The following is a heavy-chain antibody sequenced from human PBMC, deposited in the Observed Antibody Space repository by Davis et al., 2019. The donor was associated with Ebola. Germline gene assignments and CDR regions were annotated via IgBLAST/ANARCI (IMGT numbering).Heavy chain of an antibody. J-gene: IGHJ4*02. CDR1: GITFSNAW. CDR3: TTIRGFNGFFDN. V-gene: IGHV3-15*01. D-gene: IGHD3-10*01. Sequence: PGGSLRLSCAASGITFSNAWLSWVRQAPGKGLEWVGRIKTESDGGATDYAVPVKGRFTISRDYSKHTLYLQMNSLKTEDTAVYYCTTIRGFNGFFDNWGQGILVTVSP. CDR2: IKTESDGGAT.